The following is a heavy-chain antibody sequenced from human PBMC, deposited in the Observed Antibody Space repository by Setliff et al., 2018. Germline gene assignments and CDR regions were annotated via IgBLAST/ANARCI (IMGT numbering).Heavy chain of an antibody. V-gene: IGHV7-4-1*02. J-gene: IGHJ4*02. D-gene: IGHD3-22*01. CDR2: INTKTGKP. Sequence: ASVKVSCKSSGYTFTSYPINWMRQAPGQGLEWMGWINTKTGKPTYAQAFTGRIVFSLDTSASTAYLQISSLKADDTAVYYCARDTGVRGHEISGYYGGGFAYWGQGTPVTVSS. CDR3: ARDTGVRGHEISGYYGGGFAY. CDR1: GYTFTSYP.